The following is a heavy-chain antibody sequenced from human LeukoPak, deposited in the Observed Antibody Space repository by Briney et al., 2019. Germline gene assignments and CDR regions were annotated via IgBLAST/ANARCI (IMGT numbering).Heavy chain of an antibody. D-gene: IGHD2-2*01. J-gene: IGHJ6*02. CDR2: ISGSGGST. Sequence: GGSLRLSCAASGFTFSSYAMSWVRQAPGRGLEWVSAISGSGGSTYYADSVKGRFTISRDNSKNTLYLKMNSLRAEDTAVYYCAKVECSSTSCFYYYYYGMDVWGQGTTVTVSS. V-gene: IGHV3-23*01. CDR1: GFTFSSYA. CDR3: AKVECSSTSCFYYYYYGMDV.